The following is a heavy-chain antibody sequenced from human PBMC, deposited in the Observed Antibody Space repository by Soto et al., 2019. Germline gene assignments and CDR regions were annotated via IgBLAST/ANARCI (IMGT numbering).Heavy chain of an antibody. CDR1: GYSFTSYW. J-gene: IGHJ4*02. D-gene: IGHD3-3*02. CDR3: ARARRIFGVVSRFDY. Sequence: GESLKISCKGSGYSFTSYWIGWVRQMPGKGLEWMGIIYPGDSDISYSPSFQGHVTISADKSITTAYLQWSSLKASDTAMYYCARARRIFGVVSRFDYWGQGTLVTVSS. V-gene: IGHV5-51*01. CDR2: IYPGDSDI.